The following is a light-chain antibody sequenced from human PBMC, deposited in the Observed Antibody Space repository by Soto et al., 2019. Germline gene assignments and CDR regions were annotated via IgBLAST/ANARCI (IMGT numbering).Light chain of an antibody. V-gene: IGLV2-11*01. CDR2: DVA. CDR3: CSYAATYTSYVV. Sequence: QSVLTQPRSVSGSPGQSVTISCTGTGSDVGGNNYVSWYQHCPGKAPKLMIYDVAKRPSGVPDRFSGSRSGNTASLTISGLQTDDEADYYCCSYAATYTSYVVFGGGTKLTVL. J-gene: IGLJ2*01. CDR1: GSDVGGNNY.